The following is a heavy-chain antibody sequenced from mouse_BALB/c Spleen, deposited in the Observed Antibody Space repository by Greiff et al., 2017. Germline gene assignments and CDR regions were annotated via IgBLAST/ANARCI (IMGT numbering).Heavy chain of an antibody. Sequence: EVQLQQSGPELVKPGASVKMSCKASGYTFTSYVMHWVKQKPGQGLEWIGYINPYNDGTKYNEKFKGKATLTSDKSSSTAYMELSSLTSEDSAVYYCARLGFITTATGDYWGQGTTLTVSS. V-gene: IGHV1-14*01. D-gene: IGHD1-2*01. CDR1: GYTFTSYV. CDR3: ARLGFITTATGDY. J-gene: IGHJ2*01. CDR2: INPYNDGT.